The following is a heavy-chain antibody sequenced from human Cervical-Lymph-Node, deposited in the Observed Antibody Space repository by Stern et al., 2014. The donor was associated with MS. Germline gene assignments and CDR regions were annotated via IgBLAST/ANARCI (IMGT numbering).Heavy chain of an antibody. CDR3: ARSTWTGYFDY. Sequence: ESGPALVKPTQTLTLTCTFSGFSLSRSGMSVSWIRQPPGKALEWLARIDWDDDKFYSTSLKTRLTISKDTSKNQVVLTMSNMDPVDTATYYCARSTWTGYFDYWGQGTLVTVSS. V-gene: IGHV2-70*04. D-gene: IGHD1-1*01. CDR1: GFSLSRSGMS. J-gene: IGHJ4*02. CDR2: IDWDDDK.